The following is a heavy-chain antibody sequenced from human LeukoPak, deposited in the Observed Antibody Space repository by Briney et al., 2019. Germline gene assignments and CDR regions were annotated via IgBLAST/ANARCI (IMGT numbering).Heavy chain of an antibody. CDR1: AGSISSSSHH. D-gene: IGHD5/OR15-5a*01. CDR2: IYSGRTT. Sequence: SETLSLTCTVSAGSISSSSHHWGWIRQSPGKGLEWIGSIYSGRTTYYNPSLNNRVTISVVTSKNQFSLQLNSVTAAETSVYYCVRHDGRGGSTMGALDSWGQGSLVTVSS. CDR3: VRHDGRGGSTMGALDS. J-gene: IGHJ4*02. V-gene: IGHV4-39*01.